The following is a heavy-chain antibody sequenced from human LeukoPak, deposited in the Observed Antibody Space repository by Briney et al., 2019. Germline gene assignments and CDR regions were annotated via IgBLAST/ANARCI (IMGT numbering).Heavy chain of an antibody. CDR3: TRTGGGGRSFDY. J-gene: IGHJ4*02. D-gene: IGHD7-27*01. V-gene: IGHV6-1*01. CDR1: GDSVSSNSVA. Sequence: SQTLSLTCAISGDSVSSNSVAWTWVRQSPSRGLEWLGRTYYRSEWYNDYAVSVKSRITINPDTSKNQFSLQLNSVTPEDTAVYFCTRTGGGGRSFDYWGQGTLVTVSS. CDR2: TYYRSEWYN.